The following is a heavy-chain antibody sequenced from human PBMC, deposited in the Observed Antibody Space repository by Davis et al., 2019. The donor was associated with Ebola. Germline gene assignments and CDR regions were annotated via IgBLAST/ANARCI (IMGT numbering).Heavy chain of an antibody. CDR3: ARGTYYYGSGSYYDY. V-gene: IGHV2-70*04. D-gene: IGHD3-10*01. Sequence: SGPTLVKPPQTLTLTCTFSGFSLSTSGMRVSWIRQPPGKALEWLARIDWDDDKFYSTSLKTRLTISKDTSKNQVVLTMTNMDPVDTATYYCARGTYYYGSGSYYDYWGQGTLVTVSS. CDR2: IDWDDDK. CDR1: GFSLSTSGMR. J-gene: IGHJ4*02.